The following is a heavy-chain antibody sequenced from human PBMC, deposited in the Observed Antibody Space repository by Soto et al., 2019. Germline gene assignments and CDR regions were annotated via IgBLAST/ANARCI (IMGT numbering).Heavy chain of an antibody. CDR1: GGSISSYY. Sequence: SETLSLTCTVSGGSISSYYWSWIRQPPGKGLEWIGYIYYSGSTNYNPSLKSRVTISVDTSKNQFSLKLSSVTAADTAVYYCARGYCSGGSCYSYNWFDPWGQGTLVTVSS. CDR3: ARGYCSGGSCYSYNWFDP. CDR2: IYYSGST. D-gene: IGHD2-15*01. V-gene: IGHV4-59*01. J-gene: IGHJ5*02.